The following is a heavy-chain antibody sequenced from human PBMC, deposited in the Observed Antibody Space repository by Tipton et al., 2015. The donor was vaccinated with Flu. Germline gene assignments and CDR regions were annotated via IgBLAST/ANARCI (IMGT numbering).Heavy chain of an antibody. CDR1: GGSISSSRYY. Sequence: TLSLTCTVSGGSISSSRYYWGWIRQPPGKGLEWIGSIYHSGTAYYNPSLKSRVTKSVDTSKNQISLKLSSVTAADTAVYYCARYPESNYHWFGPWGQGALVTVSS. CDR3: ARYPESNYHWFGP. J-gene: IGHJ5*02. V-gene: IGHV4-39*07. CDR2: IYHSGTA. D-gene: IGHD4-11*01.